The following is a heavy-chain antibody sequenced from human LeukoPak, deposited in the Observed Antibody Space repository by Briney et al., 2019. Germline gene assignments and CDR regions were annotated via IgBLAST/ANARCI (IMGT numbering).Heavy chain of an antibody. CDR3: AKNRGATWWDLVDY. J-gene: IGHJ4*02. D-gene: IGHD1-26*01. V-gene: IGHV1-18*01. Sequence: ASVKVSCKASGHTFTNCGITWVRQAPGQGLEWMGWIGADSGNTNYAQKFQGRVTLSIDTSTSTAYIELRTLGSDDTAVYFCAKNRGATWWDLVDYWGQGTLVTVSS. CDR1: GHTFTNCG. CDR2: IGADSGNT.